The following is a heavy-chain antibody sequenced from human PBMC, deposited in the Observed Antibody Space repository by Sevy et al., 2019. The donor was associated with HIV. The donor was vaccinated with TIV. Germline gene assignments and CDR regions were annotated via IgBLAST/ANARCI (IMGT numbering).Heavy chain of an antibody. J-gene: IGHJ3*02. V-gene: IGHV1-18*01. D-gene: IGHD3-3*01. Sequence: ASVKVSCKASGYTFTNYGISWVRQAPGQGLEWMGWISAHNGNTNYAQKLQGRVTMTTDTSTSTASMELRSRRSDDTAVYYCARDLSHTGRFGAFDIWGQGTMVTVSS. CDR3: ARDLSHTGRFGAFDI. CDR1: GYTFTNYG. CDR2: ISAHNGNT.